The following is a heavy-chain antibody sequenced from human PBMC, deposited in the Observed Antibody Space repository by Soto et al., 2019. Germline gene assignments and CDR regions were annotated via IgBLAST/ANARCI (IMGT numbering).Heavy chain of an antibody. CDR1: GFTFSSYA. CDR2: ISGSGGST. J-gene: IGHJ6*03. D-gene: IGHD3-3*01. V-gene: IGHV3-23*01. Sequence: EVQLLESGGGLVQPGGSLRLSCAASGFTFSSYAMSWVRQAPGKGLEWVSAISGSGGSTYYADSVKGRFTISRDNSKNTLNPQMTTLRAEEPAVHYCAKIPITIFGVVIIPYYDYMDVWGTGTTVTAPS. CDR3: AKIPITIFGVVIIPYYDYMDV.